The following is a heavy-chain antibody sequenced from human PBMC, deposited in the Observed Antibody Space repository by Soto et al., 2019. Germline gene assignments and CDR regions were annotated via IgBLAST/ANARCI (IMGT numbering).Heavy chain of an antibody. J-gene: IGHJ3*02. Sequence: QVQLQESGPRLVKPSHTLSLTCPVSGVSISSGGYSWTWIRQHPGKGLEWLGYIYYGGSTYYNPSLKSRVSISVDTSKNQFSLKLNSVTAADTAVYYCGRDGRGGNSYVVDVFDMWGQGTMVTVSS. CDR3: GRDGRGGNSYVVDVFDM. CDR1: GVSISSGGYS. CDR2: IYYGGST. V-gene: IGHV4-31*03. D-gene: IGHD5-18*01.